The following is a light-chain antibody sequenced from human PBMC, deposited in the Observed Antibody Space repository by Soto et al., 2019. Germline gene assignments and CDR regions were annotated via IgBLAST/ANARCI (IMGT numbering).Light chain of an antibody. J-gene: IGKJ5*01. Sequence: DIQVTQSPSSVSASVGDRVTITCQASQGISSWLAWYQKKPGKAPNLLIYAASSLQSGVPSRFSGSESGTDFTLTISCLQPEDCAIYFCQHANIFPITFGQGTRLEIK. CDR3: QHANIFPIT. V-gene: IGKV1-12*01. CDR2: AAS. CDR1: QGISSW.